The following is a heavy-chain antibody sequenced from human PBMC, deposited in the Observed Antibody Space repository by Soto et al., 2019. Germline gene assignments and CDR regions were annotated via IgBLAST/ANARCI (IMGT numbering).Heavy chain of an antibody. J-gene: IGHJ4*02. V-gene: IGHV3-72*01. Sequence: EVQLVDSGGGLVQAGQSLRLSCATSGFTFSDHYMDWVRQAPGKGLECVVRIRNKANSYTTVFASSVKGRFTISRDDSKNSLYLQMNSLKPEDTAVYYCAIFPDILTAYYAPFAYWGQGTLVTVST. CDR3: AIFPDILTAYYAPFAY. CDR1: GFTFSDHY. CDR2: IRNKANSYTT. D-gene: IGHD3-9*01.